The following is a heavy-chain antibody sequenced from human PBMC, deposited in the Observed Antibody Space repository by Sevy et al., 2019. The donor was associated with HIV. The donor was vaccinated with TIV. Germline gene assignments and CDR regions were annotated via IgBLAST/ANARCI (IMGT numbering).Heavy chain of an antibody. CDR1: GFTFSSYG. J-gene: IGHJ6*02. D-gene: IGHD5-18*01. Sequence: GSLRLSCAASGFTFSSYGMHWVRQAPGKGLEWVAFIRYDGSNKYYADSVKGRFTISRDNSKNTLYLQMNSLRAEDTAVYYCAKSQGELDKADYYYGMDVWGQGTTVTVSS. CDR2: IRYDGSNK. CDR3: AKSQGELDKADYYYGMDV. V-gene: IGHV3-30*02.